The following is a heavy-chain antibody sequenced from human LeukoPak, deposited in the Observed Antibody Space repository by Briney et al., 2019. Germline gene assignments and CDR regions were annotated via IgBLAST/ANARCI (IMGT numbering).Heavy chain of an antibody. CDR2: IYYSGST. D-gene: IGHD6-19*01. CDR3: ARGTVAGFRFLDY. CDR1: GGSISSYY. V-gene: IGHV4-59*01. Sequence: SETLSLTCTVSGGSISSYYWSWIRQPPGKGLEWIGCIYYSGSTNYNPSLKSRVTISVDTSKNQFSLKLSSVTAADTAVYYCARGTVAGFRFLDYWGQGTLVTVSS. J-gene: IGHJ4*02.